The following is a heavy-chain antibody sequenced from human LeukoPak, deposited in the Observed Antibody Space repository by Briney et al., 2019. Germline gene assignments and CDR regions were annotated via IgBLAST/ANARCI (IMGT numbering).Heavy chain of an antibody. CDR2: ISAYNGNT. V-gene: IGHV1-18*01. J-gene: IGHJ4*02. CDR3: ARARAGIAAAGVFDY. CDR1: GYTFTSYG. D-gene: IGHD6-13*01. Sequence: GASVKVSCKASGYTFTSYGISWVRQAPGQGLEWMGWISAYNGNTNYAQKLLGRVTMTTDTSTSTAYMELRSLRSDDTAVYYCARARAGIAAAGVFDYWGQGTLVTVSS.